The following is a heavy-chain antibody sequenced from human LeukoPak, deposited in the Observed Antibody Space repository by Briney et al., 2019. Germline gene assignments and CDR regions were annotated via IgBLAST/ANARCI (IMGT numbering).Heavy chain of an antibody. CDR3: ARERRVYYGSGTSLGADAFDI. Sequence: PGGSLRLSCAASGFIFSTYWMSWVRQAPGKGLEWVANIKQDGGEEHYVDSVKGRFTISRDNAKNSLYLQMNSLGAEDTAVYYCARERRVYYGSGTSLGADAFDIWGQGTMVTVSS. CDR1: GFIFSTYW. V-gene: IGHV3-7*01. J-gene: IGHJ3*02. D-gene: IGHD3-10*01. CDR2: IKQDGGEE.